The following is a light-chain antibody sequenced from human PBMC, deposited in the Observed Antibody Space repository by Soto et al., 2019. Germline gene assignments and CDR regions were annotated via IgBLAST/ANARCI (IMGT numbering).Light chain of an antibody. Sequence: SYELTQPPSVSVSPGQTASITCSGDKLGDKYACWYQQKPGQSPVLVIYQDSKRPSGIPERFSGPNSGNTATLTISGTQAMDEADYYCQAWDSSFVFGGGTKLTVL. V-gene: IGLV3-1*01. CDR1: KLGDKY. J-gene: IGLJ2*01. CDR3: QAWDSSFV. CDR2: QDS.